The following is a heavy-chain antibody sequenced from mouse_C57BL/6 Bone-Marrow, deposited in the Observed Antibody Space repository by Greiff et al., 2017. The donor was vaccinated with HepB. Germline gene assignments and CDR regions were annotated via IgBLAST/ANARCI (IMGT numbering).Heavy chain of an antibody. Sequence: EVKVVECGGDLVKPGGSLKLSCAASGFTFSSYGMSWVRQTPDKRLEWVATISSGGSYTYYPDSVKGRFTISRDNAKNTLYLQMSSLKSEDTAMYYCARQMDYDVDYWGQGTTLTVSS. CDR3: ARQMDYDVDY. CDR2: ISSGGSYT. CDR1: GFTFSSYG. D-gene: IGHD2-4*01. J-gene: IGHJ2*01. V-gene: IGHV5-6*01.